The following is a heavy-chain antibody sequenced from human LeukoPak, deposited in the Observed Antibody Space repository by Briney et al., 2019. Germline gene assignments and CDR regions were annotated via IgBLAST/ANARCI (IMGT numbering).Heavy chain of an antibody. V-gene: IGHV4-39*01. J-gene: IGHJ4*02. CDR3: ARLNNEFWY. CDR1: GGSIRYSSYY. Sequence: SETLSLTCTVSGGSIRYSSYYWGWIRQPPGKGLEWIGSVYYSGNTYSNPSLKSRVAILVDTSKNQFSLKLSSVTAADTAVYYCARLNNEFWYWGQGTLVTVSS. CDR2: VYYSGNT. D-gene: IGHD3-3*01.